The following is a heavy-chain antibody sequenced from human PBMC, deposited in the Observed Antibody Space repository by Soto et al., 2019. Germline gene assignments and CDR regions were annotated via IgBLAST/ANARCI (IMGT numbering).Heavy chain of an antibody. V-gene: IGHV3-7*01. CDR3: ARDKIASAI. J-gene: IGHJ3*02. CDR2: IKQDGSEK. CDR1: GFTFSAFW. Sequence: EVQLVESGGGLVQPGGSLRLSCAVSGFTFSAFWMRWVRQAPGKGLEWVANIKQDGSEKYYVASVKGRFTISRDNAKNTLYLQMDSLRAEDTAMYYCARDKIASAIWGQGTMVTVSS.